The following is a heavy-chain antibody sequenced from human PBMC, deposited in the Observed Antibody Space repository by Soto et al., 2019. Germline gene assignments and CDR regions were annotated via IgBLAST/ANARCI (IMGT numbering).Heavy chain of an antibody. V-gene: IGHV3-30-3*01. CDR2: ISYDGSNK. J-gene: IGHJ4*02. CDR1: GFTFSSYA. CDR3: ARSFGAYSSSWYADY. D-gene: IGHD6-13*01. Sequence: QVQLVESGGGVVQPGRSLRLACAASGFTFSSYAMHWVRQAPGKGLEWVAVISYDGSNKYYADSVKGRFTISRDNSKNTLYLQMNSLRAEDTAVYYCARSFGAYSSSWYADYWGQGTLVTVS.